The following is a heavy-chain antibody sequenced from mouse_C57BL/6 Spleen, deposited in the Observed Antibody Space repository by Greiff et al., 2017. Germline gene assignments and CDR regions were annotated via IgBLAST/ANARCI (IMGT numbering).Heavy chain of an antibody. J-gene: IGHJ4*01. CDR3: ARSDTTGDY. V-gene: IGHV1-55*01. CDR2: IYPGSGST. CDR1: GYTFTGYW. D-gene: IGHD1-1*01. Sequence: QVQLQQPGAELVKPGASVKMSCKASGYTFTGYWIPWVKQRPGQGLEWIGDIYPGSGSTNYNEKFKSKATLTVDTSSSTAYMQLSSRTSEDSAVYYYARSDTTGDYWGQGTSLTVSS.